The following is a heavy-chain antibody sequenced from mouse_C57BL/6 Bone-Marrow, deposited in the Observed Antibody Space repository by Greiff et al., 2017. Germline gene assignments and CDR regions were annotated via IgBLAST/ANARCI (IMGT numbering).Heavy chain of an antibody. CDR1: GYTFTDYY. Sequence: EVKLQQSGPELVKPGASVKISSKASGYTFTDYYMNWVKQSHGKSLEWIGDINPKNGGNSYNQKFKGKATLTVDKSSSTAYMVLRSLTSEDSAVYYDARGGAMDFCGQGTSVPVSS. V-gene: IGHV1-26*01. CDR3: ARGGAMDF. J-gene: IGHJ4*01. CDR2: INPKNGGN.